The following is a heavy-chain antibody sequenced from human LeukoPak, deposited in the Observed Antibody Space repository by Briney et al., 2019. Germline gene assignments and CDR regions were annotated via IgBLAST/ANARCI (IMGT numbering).Heavy chain of an antibody. CDR2: ISSSGSTI. D-gene: IGHD4-23*01. CDR3: AKAVYYYGDKNYFDY. Sequence: GGSLRLSCAASGFTFSDYYMSWIRQAPGKGLEWVSYISSSGSTIYYADSVKGRFTISRDNAKNSLYLQMNSLRAEDTAVYYCAKAVYYYGDKNYFDYWGQGTLVTVSS. J-gene: IGHJ4*02. CDR1: GFTFSDYY. V-gene: IGHV3-11*04.